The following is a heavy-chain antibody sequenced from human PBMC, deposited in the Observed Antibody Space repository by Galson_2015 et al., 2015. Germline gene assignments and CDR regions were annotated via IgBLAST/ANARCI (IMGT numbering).Heavy chain of an antibody. J-gene: IGHJ4*02. CDR2: IWYDGSNK. CDR3: ARHKSGYNDF. Sequence: SLRLSCAASGFTFSSYGMHWVRQAPSEGLEWVAMIWYDGSNKYCADSMKGRFTISRDNSKNTLYLQMNTLRAEDTAVYYCARHKSGYNDFWGQGTLVTVSS. CDR1: GFTFSSYG. D-gene: IGHD3-3*01. V-gene: IGHV3-33*01.